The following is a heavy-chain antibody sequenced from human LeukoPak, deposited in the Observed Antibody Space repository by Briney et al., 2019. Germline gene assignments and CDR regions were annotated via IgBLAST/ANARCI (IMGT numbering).Heavy chain of an antibody. CDR2: IYYSGSA. J-gene: IGHJ4*02. CDR3: ARLERSTGLFDY. Sequence: SGTLSLTCIVSGGSISGSSYYWGWIRQPPGKGLEWIGSIYYSGSAYYNPSLKSRVTISVDTSKNQFSLKLSSVTAADTAVYYCARLERSTGLFDYWGQGTLVTVSS. V-gene: IGHV4-39*01. CDR1: GGSISGSSYY. D-gene: IGHD1-1*01.